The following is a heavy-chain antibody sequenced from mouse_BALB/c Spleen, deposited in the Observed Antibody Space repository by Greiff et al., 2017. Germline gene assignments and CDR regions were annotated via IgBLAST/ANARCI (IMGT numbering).Heavy chain of an antibody. J-gene: IGHJ2*01. V-gene: IGHV3-8*02. CDR3: ARYGGRSYYFDY. CDR2: ISYSGST. CDR1: GDSITSGY. Sequence: ESGPSLVKPSQTLSLTCSVTGDSITSGYWNWIRKFPGNKLEYMGYISYSGSTYYNPSLKSRISITRDTSKNQYYLQLNSVTTEDTATYYCARYGGRSYYFDYWGQGTTLTVSS.